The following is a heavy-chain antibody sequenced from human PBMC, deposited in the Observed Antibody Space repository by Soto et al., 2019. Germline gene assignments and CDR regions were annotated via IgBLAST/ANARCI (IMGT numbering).Heavy chain of an antibody. CDR2: INPNGGRT. CDR1: GYIFTTYY. Sequence: QVQLVQSGAEVKKPGASVKLSCKASGYIFTTYYMYWVRQAPGQGLEWMGIINPNGGRTSYAQKLHGRVIITRDTSASTVYMELSSLRSEDTVVYYCARLLKSGSENPYVGLDPWGQGTLVTVSS. J-gene: IGHJ5*02. CDR3: ARLLKSGSENPYVGLDP. D-gene: IGHD5-12*01. V-gene: IGHV1-46*04.